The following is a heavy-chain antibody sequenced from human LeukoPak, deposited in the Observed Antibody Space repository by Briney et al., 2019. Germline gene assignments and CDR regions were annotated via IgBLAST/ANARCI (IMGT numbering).Heavy chain of an antibody. CDR2: ISWNSGSI. J-gene: IGHJ3*02. CDR3: AKMTTVYSDAFDI. D-gene: IGHD4-17*01. CDR1: GFTFDDYA. V-gene: IGHV3-9*01. Sequence: PGGSLRLSCAASGFTFDDYAMHWVRQAPGKGLEWVSGISWNSGSIGYADSVKGRFTISRDNAKNSLYLQMNSLRAEDTALYYCAKMTTVYSDAFDIWGQGTMVTVSS.